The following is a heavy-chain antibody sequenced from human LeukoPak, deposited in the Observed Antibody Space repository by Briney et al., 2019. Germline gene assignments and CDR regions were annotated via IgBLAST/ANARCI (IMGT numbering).Heavy chain of an antibody. CDR3: ARDSGSSWYREDDY. CDR2: INPNSGGT. J-gene: IGHJ4*02. Sequence: GASVKVSCKASGYTFTGYYMHWVRQAPGQGLEWMGWINPNSGGTNYAQKFQGRVTMTRDTSISTAYMELSRLRSDDTAVYYCARDSGSSWYREDDYWGQGTLVTVSS. CDR1: GYTFTGYY. D-gene: IGHD6-13*01. V-gene: IGHV1-2*02.